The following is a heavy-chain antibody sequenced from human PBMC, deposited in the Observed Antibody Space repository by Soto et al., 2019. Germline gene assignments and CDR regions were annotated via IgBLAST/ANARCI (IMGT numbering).Heavy chain of an antibody. Sequence: ASVNVSCKSSGYTFTSYCISWVRQAPGQGLEWMGWISAYNGNTNYAQKLQGRVTMTTDTSTSTAYMELRSLRSDDTAVYYCARDPKYNWNYVDYYYGMDVWGQGTTVTVSS. CDR3: ARDPKYNWNYVDYYYGMDV. D-gene: IGHD1-7*01. CDR2: ISAYNGNT. CDR1: GYTFTSYC. V-gene: IGHV1-18*04. J-gene: IGHJ6*02.